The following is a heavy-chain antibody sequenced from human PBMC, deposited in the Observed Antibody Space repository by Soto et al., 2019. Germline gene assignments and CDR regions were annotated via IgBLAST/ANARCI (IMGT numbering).Heavy chain of an antibody. D-gene: IGHD7-27*01. Sequence: GGSLRLSCAASGFTFSNYGMNWVRQAPGKGLEWVSYISGSSRTIYYADSVKGRFTFSRDNAKSSLYLQMNSLRDEDTAVYYCARDTNWAFDYWGRRTLVIVSS. CDR2: ISGSSRTI. V-gene: IGHV3-48*02. CDR1: GFTFSNYG. CDR3: ARDTNWAFDY. J-gene: IGHJ4*02.